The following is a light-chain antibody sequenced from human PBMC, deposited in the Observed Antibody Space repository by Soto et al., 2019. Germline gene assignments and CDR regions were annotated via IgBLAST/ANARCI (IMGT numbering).Light chain of an antibody. CDR1: SSNIGSNY. CDR2: RSD. V-gene: IGLV1-47*01. J-gene: IGLJ3*02. Sequence: QSVLTQPPAASGAPGQRVTISCSASSSNIGSNYVYWYQQLPGTAPKLLIYRSDQRRSEVPDRFSGSEYGTSDSLAISGLRSEYGANYSCAAWDDSLSVVRFGGGSKVTVL. CDR3: AAWDDSLSVVR.